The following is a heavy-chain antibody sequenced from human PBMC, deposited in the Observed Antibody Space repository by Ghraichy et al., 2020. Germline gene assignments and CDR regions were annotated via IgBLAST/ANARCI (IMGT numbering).Heavy chain of an antibody. Sequence: GGSLRLSCAASGFTFSSYEMNWVRQAPGKGLEWVSYISSSGSTIYYADSVKGRFTISRDNAKNSLYLQMNSLRAEDTAVYYCARMLGSGSYYETEWPWFDPWGQGTLVTVSS. CDR3: ARMLGSGSYYETEWPWFDP. CDR1: GFTFSSYE. J-gene: IGHJ5*02. D-gene: IGHD1-26*01. V-gene: IGHV3-48*03. CDR2: ISSSGSTI.